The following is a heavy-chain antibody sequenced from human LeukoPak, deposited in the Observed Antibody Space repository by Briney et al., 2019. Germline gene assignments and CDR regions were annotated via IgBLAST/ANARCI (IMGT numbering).Heavy chain of an antibody. CDR2: IYYSGST. Sequence: SETLSLTCTVSGGSISSYYWSWIRQPPGKGLEWIGYIYYSGSTNYNPSLKSRVTISVDTSKNQFSLKLSSVTAADTAVYYCARGPDILTGWATAFGLRDNWFDPWGQGTLVTVSS. D-gene: IGHD3-9*01. CDR3: ARGPDILTGWATAFGLRDNWFDP. CDR1: GGSISSYY. J-gene: IGHJ5*02. V-gene: IGHV4-59*01.